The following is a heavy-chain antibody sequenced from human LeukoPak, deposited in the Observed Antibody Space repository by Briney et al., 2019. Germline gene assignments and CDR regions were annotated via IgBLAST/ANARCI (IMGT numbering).Heavy chain of an antibody. CDR2: INHSGST. V-gene: IGHV4-34*01. J-gene: IGHJ4*02. CDR3: GRGLISSN. D-gene: IGHD6-13*01. CDR1: GGSFIGYY. Sequence: LETLCLTCAVYGGSFIGYYWSWVRQPPGKGQEWIGEINHSGSTNYHPSLKSRVTISEDTSKHQFSLKLSSVPAADTAVYYCGRGLISSNWGQGTLVTVSS.